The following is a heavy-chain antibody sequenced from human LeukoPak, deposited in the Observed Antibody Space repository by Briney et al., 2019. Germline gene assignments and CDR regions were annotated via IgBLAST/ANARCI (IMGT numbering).Heavy chain of an antibody. J-gene: IGHJ4*02. CDR2: IKSKTDGGTT. Sequence: PGGALRLSCAASGLTFNDAWMTWVRQAPGKGLEWVGRIKSKTDGGTTDYAAPVKARFTISRDDSKNTLFLQMNSLKTEDTAVYFCTTHGGDYPTYWGQGTLVTVSS. CDR3: TTHGGDYPTY. CDR1: GLTFNDAW. D-gene: IGHD4-17*01. V-gene: IGHV3-15*01.